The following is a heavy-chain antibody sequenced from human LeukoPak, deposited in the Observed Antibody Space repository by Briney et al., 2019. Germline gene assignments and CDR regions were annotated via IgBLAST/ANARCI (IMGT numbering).Heavy chain of an antibody. Sequence: GGSLRLSCTASGFTFGDYAMSWVRQAPGKGLEWVGFIRSKAYGGTTEYAASVKGRFTISKDDSKSIAYLQMNSLKTEDTAVYYCTRNHPTYYYDSSGYYFDYWGQGTQVTVSS. V-gene: IGHV3-49*04. CDR3: TRNHPTYYYDSSGYYFDY. CDR1: GFTFGDYA. CDR2: IRSKAYGGTT. D-gene: IGHD3-22*01. J-gene: IGHJ4*02.